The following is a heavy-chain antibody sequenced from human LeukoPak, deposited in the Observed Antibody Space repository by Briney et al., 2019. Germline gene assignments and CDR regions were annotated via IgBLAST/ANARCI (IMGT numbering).Heavy chain of an antibody. J-gene: IGHJ4*02. CDR3: ARGDRAASGYDY. CDR1: GFTFSSYS. Sequence: GGSLRLSCAASGFTFSSYSMNWVRQAPGKGLEWVSSISSSSSYIYYADSVKGRFTISRDNAKNSLYLQMNSLRAEDTAVYYCARGDRAASGYDYWGQGTLVTVSS. V-gene: IGHV3-21*01. CDR2: ISSSSSYI. D-gene: IGHD3-22*01.